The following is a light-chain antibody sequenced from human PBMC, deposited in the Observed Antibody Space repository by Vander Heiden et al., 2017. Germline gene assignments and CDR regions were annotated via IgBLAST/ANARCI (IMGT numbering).Light chain of an antibody. J-gene: IGKJ1*01. Sequence: DIQMTQSPFALSASVGDRVTITCRASQTVNDDWLAWFQQKPGKVPKVLLYKVSAAESGVPSRSRGRGSATEFTLSISDLQPAAFAISYSQQDSSHPWTFGQGTKVELK. CDR2: KVS. V-gene: IGKV1-5*03. CDR3: QQDSSHPWT. CDR1: QTVNDDW.